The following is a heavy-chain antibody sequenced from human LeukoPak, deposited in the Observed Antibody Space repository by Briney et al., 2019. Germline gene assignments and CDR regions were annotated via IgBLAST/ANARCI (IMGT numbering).Heavy chain of an antibody. V-gene: IGHV4-59*01. Sequence: AETLSLTCTVSGGSISSYYWSWIRQPPGKGLEWIGTIYYSGITKNNPSLKSRVTISVDTSKKQFSLKLRSVTAADTAVYYCAREVAGIQLFDYWGQGTLVTASA. D-gene: IGHD5-18*01. CDR1: GGSISSYY. CDR2: IYYSGIT. CDR3: AREVAGIQLFDY. J-gene: IGHJ4*02.